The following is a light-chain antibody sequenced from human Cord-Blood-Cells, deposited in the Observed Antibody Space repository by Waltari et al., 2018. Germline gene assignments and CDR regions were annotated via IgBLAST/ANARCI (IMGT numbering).Light chain of an antibody. Sequence: QSALTQPASVSGSPGQSITISCTGTSSDVGSYNLVSWYQQHPGKATKPMIYEGNKRTSGGASRFSCSKSGSTASLTISGLQAEDGADYYCCSYAGSSTFWVFGGGTKLTLL. CDR1: SSDVGSYNL. CDR2: EGN. V-gene: IGLV2-23*03. J-gene: IGLJ3*02. CDR3: CSYAGSSTFWV.